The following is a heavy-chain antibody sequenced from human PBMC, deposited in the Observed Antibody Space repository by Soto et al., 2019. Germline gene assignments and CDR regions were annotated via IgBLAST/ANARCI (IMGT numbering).Heavy chain of an antibody. CDR1: GYTFTSYD. CDR3: ARGDYYYDSSGYRTNWFDP. Sequence: GASVKVSCKASGYTFTSYDINWVRQATGQGLEWMGWMNPNSGNTGHAQKFQGRVTMTRNTSISTAYMELSSLRSEDTSVYYCARGDYYYDSSGYRTNWFDPWGQGTLVTVS. D-gene: IGHD3-22*01. J-gene: IGHJ5*02. CDR2: MNPNSGNT. V-gene: IGHV1-8*01.